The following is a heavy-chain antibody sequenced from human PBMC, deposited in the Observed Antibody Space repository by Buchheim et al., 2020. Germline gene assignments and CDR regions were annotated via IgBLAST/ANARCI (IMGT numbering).Heavy chain of an antibody. J-gene: IGHJ2*01. CDR2: IFYSGST. CDR3: ARDFSGYCSSSSCSTDWYFDL. Sequence: QVQLQESGPGLVKPSQTLSLTRTVSGGSISSGDYYWSWIRQPPGKGLEWIGYIFYSGSTYYNPSLKSRVSISVDTSKNQFSLNLSSVTAADTAVYYCARDFSGYCSSSSCSTDWYFDLWGRGTL. V-gene: IGHV4-30-4*01. D-gene: IGHD2-2*01. CDR1: GGSISSGDYY.